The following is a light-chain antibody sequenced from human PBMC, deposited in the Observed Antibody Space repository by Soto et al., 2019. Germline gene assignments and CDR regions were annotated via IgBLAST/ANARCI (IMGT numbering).Light chain of an antibody. J-gene: IGKJ4*01. CDR1: QGISDD. CDR3: LHHNSYPLT. CDR2: VAS. Sequence: DIQMTQCPSPLSASVGDRGTMSYRVSQGISDDLGWYQQKARKGPKRMIYVASSLQSGVPSRFSGSGSGTEFTLTLSSLQPEDVATYYCLHHNSYPLTFGGGTKV. V-gene: IGKV1-17*01.